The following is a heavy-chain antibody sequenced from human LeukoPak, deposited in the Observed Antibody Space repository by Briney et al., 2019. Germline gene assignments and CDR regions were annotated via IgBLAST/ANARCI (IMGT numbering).Heavy chain of an antibody. CDR2: ISWNSNSI. CDR1: GFTFIDYA. CDR3: AKDKQCTSTSCYFFDY. J-gene: IGHJ4*02. Sequence: TGGSLRLSCAASGFTFIDYAMSWVRQAPGKGLEWVSGISWNSNSIGYADSVKGRFTISRDNAKNSLYLQMNSLRPEDTALYYCAKDKQCTSTSCYFFDYWGQGTLVTVSS. V-gene: IGHV3-9*01. D-gene: IGHD2-2*01.